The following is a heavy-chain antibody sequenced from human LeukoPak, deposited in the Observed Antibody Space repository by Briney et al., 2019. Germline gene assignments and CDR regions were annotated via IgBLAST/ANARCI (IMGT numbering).Heavy chain of an antibody. CDR1: GGSFSGYY. Sequence: PSETLSLTCAVYGGSFSGYYWSWIRQPPGKGLEWIGEINHSGSTNYNPSLKSRVTISVDTSKNQFSLKLSSVTAADTAVYYCARDPTLAAADRGAFDIWGQGTMVTVSS. J-gene: IGHJ3*02. CDR3: ARDPTLAAADRGAFDI. CDR2: INHSGST. D-gene: IGHD6-13*01. V-gene: IGHV4-34*01.